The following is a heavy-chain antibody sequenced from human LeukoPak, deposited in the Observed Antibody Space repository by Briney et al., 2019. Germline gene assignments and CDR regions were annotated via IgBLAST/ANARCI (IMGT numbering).Heavy chain of an antibody. CDR1: GYTFTSYY. CDR3: ARDDQEYCSSTSCERPFDY. Sequence: ASVKVSCKASGYTFTSYYMHWVRQAPGQGLEWMGIINPSGGSTSYAQKFQGRVTMTRDTSTSTAYMELRSLRSDDTAVYYCARDDQEYCSSTSCERPFDYWGQGTLVTVSS. J-gene: IGHJ4*02. CDR2: INPSGGST. V-gene: IGHV1-46*01. D-gene: IGHD2-2*01.